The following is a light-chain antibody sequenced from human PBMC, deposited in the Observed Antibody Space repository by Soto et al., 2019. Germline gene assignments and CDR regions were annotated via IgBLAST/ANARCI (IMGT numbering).Light chain of an antibody. CDR2: LNSDGSH. Sequence: QLVRTQSPSASASLGASVKLTCTLSSGHSSYAIAWHQQQPEKGPRYLMKLNSDGSHSKGDGIPDRFSGSSSGAERYLTISSLQSEDEADYDCQTWGTGIQVFGGGTKLTVL. CDR3: QTWGTGIQV. J-gene: IGLJ3*02. V-gene: IGLV4-69*01. CDR1: SGHSSYA.